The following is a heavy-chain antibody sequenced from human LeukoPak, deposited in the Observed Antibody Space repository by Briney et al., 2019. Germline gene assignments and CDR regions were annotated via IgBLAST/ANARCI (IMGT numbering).Heavy chain of an antibody. D-gene: IGHD5-12*01. CDR1: GFTFSSYA. J-gene: IGHJ4*02. CDR3: ARDSTWQLDY. CDR2: IKEDGSVK. V-gene: IGHV3-7*03. Sequence: GSLRLSCAASGFTFSSYAMSWVRQPPGKGLEWVANIKEDGSVKYYVDSVKGRFTISRDNTKNALYLQMNSLRADDTAVYFCARDSTWQLDYWGQGTLITVSS.